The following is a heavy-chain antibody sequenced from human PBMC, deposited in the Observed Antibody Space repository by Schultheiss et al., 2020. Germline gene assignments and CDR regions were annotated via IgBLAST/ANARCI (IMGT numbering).Heavy chain of an antibody. Sequence: GGSLRLSCAASGFTFSIYAMSWVRQAPGKGLEWVSAISDSGDNTYYADSVKGRFTISRDNSKNTLYLQMNSLRGEDTAVYYCARGVATIDYWGQGTLVTVSS. D-gene: IGHD5-12*01. V-gene: IGHV3-23*01. CDR3: ARGVATIDY. J-gene: IGHJ4*02. CDR2: ISDSGDNT. CDR1: GFTFSIYA.